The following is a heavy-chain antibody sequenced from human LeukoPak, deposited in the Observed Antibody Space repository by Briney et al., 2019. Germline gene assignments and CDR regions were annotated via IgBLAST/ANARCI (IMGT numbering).Heavy chain of an antibody. D-gene: IGHD3-10*01. V-gene: IGHV4-59*01. J-gene: IGHJ4*02. CDR1: GGSISSYY. Sequence: PSETLSLTCTVSGGSISSYYWSWIRQPPGKGLEWIGYIYHRGSANYNLSLKSRVAISLDTSKNQFSLKLSSVTAADTAVYYCARGGSYYTSGSYLGYWGQGTLVTVSS. CDR3: ARGGSYYTSGSYLGY. CDR2: IYHRGSA.